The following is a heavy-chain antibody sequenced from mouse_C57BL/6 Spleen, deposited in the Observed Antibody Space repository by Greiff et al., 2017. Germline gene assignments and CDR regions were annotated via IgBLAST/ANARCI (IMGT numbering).Heavy chain of an antibody. D-gene: IGHD2-1*01. CDR3: AILYYGNCDWYFDV. CDR2: IYPGDGDT. V-gene: IGHV1-80*01. Sequence: VQLQQSGAELVKPGASVKISCKASGYAFSSYWMNWVKQRPGKGLEWIGQIYPGDGDTNYNGKFKGKATLTADKSSSTAYMQLSSLTSEDSAVYFCAILYYGNCDWYFDVWGTGTTVTVSS. CDR1: GYAFSSYW. J-gene: IGHJ1*03.